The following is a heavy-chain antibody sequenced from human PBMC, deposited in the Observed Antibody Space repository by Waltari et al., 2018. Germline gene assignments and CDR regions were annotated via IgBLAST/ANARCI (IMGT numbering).Heavy chain of an antibody. CDR2: TGYEVMNK. D-gene: IGHD3-3*01. CDR1: GFTLSGYG. Sequence: QVQLVESGGGVVQPGRSLRLSCAASGFTLSGYGMHWVRQAPGKGLEWVALTGYEVMNKYYVDSVKGRVTISGDNSKNTLYLQMNSLRAEDTAVYYCARERVSGPPHSGYYGMDVWGQGTTVTVS. V-gene: IGHV3-33*01. CDR3: ARERVSGPPHSGYYGMDV. J-gene: IGHJ6*02.